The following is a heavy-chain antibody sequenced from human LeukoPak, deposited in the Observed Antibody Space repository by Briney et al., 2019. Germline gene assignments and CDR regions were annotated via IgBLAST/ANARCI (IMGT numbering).Heavy chain of an antibody. CDR2: ISGSGGST. CDR3: AKLQSDGLRTYYGMDV. Sequence: GGSLRLSCAASGFTFSSYAMSWVRRAPGKGLEWVSAISGSGGSTYYADSVMGRFTISRDNSKNTLYLQMNSLRAEDTAVYYCAKLQSDGLRTYYGMDVWGQGTTVTVSS. D-gene: IGHD4-17*01. CDR1: GFTFSSYA. V-gene: IGHV3-23*01. J-gene: IGHJ6*02.